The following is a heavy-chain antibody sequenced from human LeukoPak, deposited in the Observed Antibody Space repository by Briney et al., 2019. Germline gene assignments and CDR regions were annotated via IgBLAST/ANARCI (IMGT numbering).Heavy chain of an antibody. Sequence: GGSLRLSCAASGFTFDDHAMHWVRQRPGKGLEWVSSITWNGGSVGYADSVQGRFSISRDNANNLVFLYMDSLRAEDTALYYCAKDDSRALDHFDYWGQGTVVTVSS. V-gene: IGHV3-9*01. D-gene: IGHD4-11*01. CDR2: ITWNGGSV. CDR3: AKDDSRALDHFDY. CDR1: GFTFDDHA. J-gene: IGHJ4*02.